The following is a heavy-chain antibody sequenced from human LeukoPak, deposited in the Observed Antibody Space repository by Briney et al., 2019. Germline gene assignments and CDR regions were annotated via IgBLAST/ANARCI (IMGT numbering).Heavy chain of an antibody. CDR2: IYTSGST. V-gene: IGHV4-61*02. D-gene: IGHD4-17*01. Sequence: SETLSLTCIVSGYSITSGYYWSWIRQPAGKGLEWIGRIYTSGSTNYNPSLKSRVTISVDTSKNQFSLKLSSVTAAATAVYYCARAPISMTTVNWGYCFDYWGQGTLVTVSS. CDR1: GYSITSGYY. J-gene: IGHJ4*02. CDR3: ARAPISMTTVNWGYCFDY.